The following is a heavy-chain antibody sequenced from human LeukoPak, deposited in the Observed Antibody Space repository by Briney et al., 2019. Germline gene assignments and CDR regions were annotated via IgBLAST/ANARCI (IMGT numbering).Heavy chain of an antibody. CDR1: GFTFSSYV. Sequence: GGSLRLSCAASGFTFSSYVMHWVRQTPGKGLEWVAILSSDGVDKRYADSVQGRFTVSRDNFKNTLYLQMNSLRAEDTAVYYCARTPLGRWLQTFDPWGQGTLVTVSS. V-gene: IGHV3-30*14. J-gene: IGHJ5*02. CDR2: LSSDGVDK. CDR3: ARTPLGRWLQTFDP. D-gene: IGHD5-12*01.